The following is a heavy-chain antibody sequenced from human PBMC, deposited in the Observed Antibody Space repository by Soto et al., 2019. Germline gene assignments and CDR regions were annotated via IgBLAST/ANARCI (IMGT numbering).Heavy chain of an antibody. V-gene: IGHV4-39*01. J-gene: IGHJ5*02. CDR3: ARKVYGDYLGGNWFDP. CDR1: GDSISDTRYY. CDR2: ISHDGHA. D-gene: IGHD4-17*01. Sequence: SETLSLTCSVLGDSISDTRYYWGWIRHSPEKGLEWIGSISHDGHAYYNPSLKSRVTLFADTSRNQFSLKMKSVTVADTALYFCARKVYGDYLGGNWFDPWGQGALMTVYS.